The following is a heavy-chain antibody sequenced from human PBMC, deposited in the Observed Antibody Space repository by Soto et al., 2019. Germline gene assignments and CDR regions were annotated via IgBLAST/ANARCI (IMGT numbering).Heavy chain of an antibody. CDR3: ARHDDWFDP. V-gene: IGHV5-51*01. CDR1: GYTFGSYW. Sequence: GESLKISCQGSGYTFGSYWIGWVRQMPGKGLQWMGIIYPRDSETRYNPSLRGRLTVSADTSKNYFSLRLTSVTAADTAVYYCARHDDWFDPWGQGILVTVSS. J-gene: IGHJ5*02. CDR2: IYPRDSET.